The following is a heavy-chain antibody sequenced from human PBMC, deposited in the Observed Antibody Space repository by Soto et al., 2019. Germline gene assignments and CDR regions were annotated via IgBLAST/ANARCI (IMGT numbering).Heavy chain of an antibody. CDR3: ARDCSSTSCYAGVDY. CDR1: GFTFSSYW. CDR2: IKQDGSEK. V-gene: IGHV3-7*01. Sequence: GGSLRLSCAASGFTFSSYWMSWVRQAPGKGLEWVANIKQDGSEKYYVDSVKGRFTISRDNAKNSLYLQMNSLRAEDTAVYYCARDCSSTSCYAGVDYWGQGTLVTVSS. J-gene: IGHJ4*02. D-gene: IGHD2-2*01.